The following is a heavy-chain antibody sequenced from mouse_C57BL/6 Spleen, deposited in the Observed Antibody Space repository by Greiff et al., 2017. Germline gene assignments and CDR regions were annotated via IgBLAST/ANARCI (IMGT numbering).Heavy chain of an antibody. CDR2: INPSSGYT. Sequence: QVHVKQSGAELAKPGASVKLSCKASGYTFTSYWMHWVKQRPGQGLEWIGYINPSSGYTKYNQKFKDKATLTADKSSSTAYMQLSSLTYEDSAVYYCARSNYYGSSYEYYFDYWGQGTTLTVSS. D-gene: IGHD1-1*01. CDR1: GYTFTSYW. J-gene: IGHJ2*01. V-gene: IGHV1-7*01. CDR3: ARSNYYGSSYEYYFDY.